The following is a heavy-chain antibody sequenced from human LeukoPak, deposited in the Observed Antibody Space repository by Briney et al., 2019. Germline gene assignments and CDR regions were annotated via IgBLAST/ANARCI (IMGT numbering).Heavy chain of an antibody. V-gene: IGHV3-74*01. J-gene: IGHJ4*02. D-gene: IGHD1-26*01. Sequence: PGGSLRLSCAAPGFTFSSNWMHWVRQAPGKGLVWVSRINEDGSTTNYADSVKGRFTISRDNAKNTLYLQMNSLRAEDTAVYYCVRDLGGRSGHWGQGTLVTVSS. CDR3: VRDLGGRSGH. CDR2: INEDGSTT. CDR1: GFTFSSNW.